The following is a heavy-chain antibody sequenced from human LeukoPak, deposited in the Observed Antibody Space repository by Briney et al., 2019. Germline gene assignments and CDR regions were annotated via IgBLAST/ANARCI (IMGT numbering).Heavy chain of an antibody. CDR2: INHSGST. J-gene: IGHJ2*01. CDR1: GGSFSGYY. Sequence: PSETLSLTCAVYGGSFSGYYWSWIRQPPGKGLEWIGEINHSGSTNYNPSLKSRVTISVDTSKNQFSLKLSSVTAADTAVYYCARGPWWSVHGRYFDLWGRGTLVTVSS. D-gene: IGHD2-15*01. CDR3: ARGPWWSVHGRYFDL. V-gene: IGHV4-34*01.